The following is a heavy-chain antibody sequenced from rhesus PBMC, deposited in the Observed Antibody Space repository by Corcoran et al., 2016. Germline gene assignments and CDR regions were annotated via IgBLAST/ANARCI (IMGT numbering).Heavy chain of an antibody. Sequence: QVQLQQWGEGLVKPSETLSLTCAVYGGSVSGYWWGWIRQPPGKGREGIGRIRSGGRTNYNPSLKSRVTISRDTSKNQFSRKLSSVTAADTAVYYCAREGTRSGWSLNRFDVWGPGVLVTVSS. D-gene: IGHD6S26*01. CDR2: IRSGGRT. V-gene: IGHV4-160*01. J-gene: IGHJ5-1*01. CDR3: AREGTRSGWSLNRFDV. CDR1: GGSVSGYW.